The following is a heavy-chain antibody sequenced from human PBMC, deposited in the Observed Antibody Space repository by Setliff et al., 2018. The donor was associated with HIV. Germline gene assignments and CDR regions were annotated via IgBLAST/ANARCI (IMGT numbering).Heavy chain of an antibody. V-gene: IGHV4-39*07. D-gene: IGHD5-18*01. CDR1: GASISDSTYY. CDR3: ARTLRAAAMGYFDY. J-gene: IGHJ4*02. Sequence: SETLSLTCTVSGASISDSTYYWGWIRQSPGKGLEWIGSISHSGSTYQNPSLKSRVTMSVDTSKNQFSLKLTSVTAADTAVYYCARTLRAAAMGYFDYWGQGTLVTVSS. CDR2: ISHSGST.